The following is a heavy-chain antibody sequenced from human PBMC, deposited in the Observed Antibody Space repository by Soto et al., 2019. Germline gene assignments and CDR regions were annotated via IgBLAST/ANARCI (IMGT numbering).Heavy chain of an antibody. J-gene: IGHJ3*02. Sequence: GGSLRLSCGASGFTFSNHWMSWVRQAPGKGLEWVANMKHDGSEKYYVDSVKGRFTISIDNAKSSLYLQMNSLRAEDTAVYYCARRPKGPGYSYSWGDAFDIWGQGTMVTVSS. CDR1: GFTFSNHW. CDR2: MKHDGSEK. V-gene: IGHV3-7*02. D-gene: IGHD5-18*01. CDR3: ARRPKGPGYSYSWGDAFDI.